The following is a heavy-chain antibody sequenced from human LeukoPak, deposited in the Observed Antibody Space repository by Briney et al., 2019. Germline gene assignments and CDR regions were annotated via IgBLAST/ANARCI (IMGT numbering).Heavy chain of an antibody. CDR1: GFTYNDYY. Sequence: GASLRLSCTTSGFTYNDYYMSWIRQAPGKGLEWVSYISSSSVYTDYADSVKGRFTISRDNGKNSLFLQMNSLRAEDTAVYYCAREGGYSYGLIDYWGQGTLVTVSS. CDR3: AREGGYSYGLIDY. J-gene: IGHJ4*02. V-gene: IGHV3-11*06. D-gene: IGHD5-18*01. CDR2: ISSSSVYT.